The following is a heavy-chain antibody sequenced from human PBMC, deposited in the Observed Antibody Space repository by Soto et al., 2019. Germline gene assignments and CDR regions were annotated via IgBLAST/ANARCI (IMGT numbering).Heavy chain of an antibody. CDR2: IYYSGST. J-gene: IGHJ6*03. CDR3: VRDRVGLAADYYYYYMDV. Sequence: QVQLQESGPGLVKPSETLSLTCTVSGGSISNYYWSWIRQPPGKGLEWIGYIYYSGSTNYNPSLKTRVTMSADRSKNQLSLKLSSVTAADTAVYYCVRDRVGLAADYYYYYMDVWGKGTTVTVSS. CDR1: GGSISNYY. V-gene: IGHV4-59*01. D-gene: IGHD2-2*01.